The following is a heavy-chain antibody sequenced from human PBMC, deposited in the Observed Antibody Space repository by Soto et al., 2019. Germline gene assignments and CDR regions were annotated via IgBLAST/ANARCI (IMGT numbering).Heavy chain of an antibody. V-gene: IGHV3-15*01. D-gene: IGHD4-17*01. CDR2: IKSKTDGGTT. Sequence: GGSLRLSCAASGFTFSNAWMSWVRQAPGKGLEWVGRIKSKTDGGTTDYAAPVKGRFTISRDDSKNTLYLQMNSLKTEDTAVYYCTTGEIDYGDYVLGGRYYYYGMDVWGQGTTVTISS. CDR1: GFTFSNAW. J-gene: IGHJ6*02. CDR3: TTGEIDYGDYVLGGRYYYYGMDV.